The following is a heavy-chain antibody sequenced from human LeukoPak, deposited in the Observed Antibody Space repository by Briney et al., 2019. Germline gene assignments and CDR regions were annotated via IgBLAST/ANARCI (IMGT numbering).Heavy chain of an antibody. V-gene: IGHV3-74*01. CDR1: GFSFNTYS. J-gene: IGHJ6*03. Sequence: GGSLRLSCTTSGFSFNTYSMSWVRQAPGKGLEWVSRINSDGSSTSYADSVKGRFTISRDNAKNSLYLQMNSLRAEDTALYYCAKGDSSGFRYYMDVWGKGTTVTISS. CDR3: AKGDSSGFRYYMDV. CDR2: INSDGSST. D-gene: IGHD3-22*01.